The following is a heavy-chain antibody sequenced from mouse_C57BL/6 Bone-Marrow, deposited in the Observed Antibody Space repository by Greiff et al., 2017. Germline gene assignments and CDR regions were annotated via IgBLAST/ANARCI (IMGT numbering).Heavy chain of an antibody. CDR3: ARLSGRRFDY. V-gene: IGHV5-6*01. Sequence: EVQGVESGGDLVKPGGSLKLSCAASGFTFSSYGMSWVRQTPDKRLEWVATISSGGSYTYYPDSVKGRFTISRDNAKNTLYLQMSSLKSEDTAMYYCARLSGRRFDYWGQGTTLTVSS. D-gene: IGHD3-1*01. CDR1: GFTFSSYG. CDR2: ISSGGSYT. J-gene: IGHJ2*01.